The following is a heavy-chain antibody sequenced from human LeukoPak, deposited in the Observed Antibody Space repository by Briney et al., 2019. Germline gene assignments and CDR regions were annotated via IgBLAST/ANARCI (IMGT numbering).Heavy chain of an antibody. Sequence: GRSLRPSCAAAGFRFKSYGMHWVRQAPGKGLEWVAVISYDGSNTYYVDSVKGRFSISRDNSNNTVYLQLNSLKVEDTAVYYCAKDWILLFLRPLRSSYMGVWGKGTAVTVSS. V-gene: IGHV3-30*18. CDR2: ISYDGSNT. CDR1: GFRFKSYG. CDR3: AKDWILLFLRPLRSSYMGV. D-gene: IGHD2-2*03. J-gene: IGHJ6*03.